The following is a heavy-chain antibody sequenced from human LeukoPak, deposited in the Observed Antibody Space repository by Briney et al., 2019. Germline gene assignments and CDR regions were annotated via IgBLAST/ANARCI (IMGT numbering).Heavy chain of an antibody. CDR1: GYTFTSYY. CDR2: INPRGGST. V-gene: IGHV1-46*01. J-gene: IGHJ5*02. CDR3: ARGGGYCSGGSCYLNWCDP. D-gene: IGHD2-15*01. Sequence: ASVKVFCKASGYTFTSYYMHWVRQAPGQGREWMGIINPRGGSTSDAQNFQGRVTMTKDTSTGTVYMELDSLKSEDTAVYYCARGGGYCSGGSCYLNWCDPWGQGTLVTVSS.